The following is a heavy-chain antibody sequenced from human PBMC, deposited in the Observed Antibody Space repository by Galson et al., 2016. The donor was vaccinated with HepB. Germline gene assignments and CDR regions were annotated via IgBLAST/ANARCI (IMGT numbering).Heavy chain of an antibody. Sequence: SVKVSCKASGYTFTNYDITWVRQATGQGLEWMGWMNPNSDRTVYAQKFQGRVTMTRNTSISTAYMELTSLRSEDTAVYYCAPSKVSYDSSGYYFRLLWYFDLWGRGTLVTVSS. D-gene: IGHD3-22*01. CDR1: GYTFTNYD. CDR2: MNPNSDRT. V-gene: IGHV1-8*01. CDR3: APSKVSYDSSGYYFRLLWYFDL. J-gene: IGHJ2*01.